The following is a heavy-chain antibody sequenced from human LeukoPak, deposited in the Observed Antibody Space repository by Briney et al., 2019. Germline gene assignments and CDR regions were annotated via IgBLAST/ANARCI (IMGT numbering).Heavy chain of an antibody. J-gene: IGHJ4*02. CDR2: IYHSGMT. D-gene: IGHD5-12*01. CDR3: ARLSGYDWESFYDY. Sequence: SSETLSLTCAVSGGSISSPNWWSWVRQPPGKGLEWIGEIYHSGMTNYKTSLKSRVTISVDESKNQFSLKLSSVTAADTAVYYCARLSGYDWESFYDYWGQGTLVTVSS. V-gene: IGHV4-4*02. CDR1: GGSISSPNW.